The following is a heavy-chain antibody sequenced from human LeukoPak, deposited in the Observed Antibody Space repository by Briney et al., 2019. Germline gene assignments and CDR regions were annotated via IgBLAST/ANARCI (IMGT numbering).Heavy chain of an antibody. CDR2: MNPNGGNT. V-gene: IGHV1-8*01. CDR1: GYTFTSYD. CDR3: ARRGSSWSIYYYYYMDV. D-gene: IGHD6-13*01. J-gene: IGHJ6*03. Sequence: ASVEVSCKASGYTFTSYDINWVRQATGQGLEWMGWMNPNGGNTGYAQKFQGRVTMTRNTSISTAYMELSSLRSEDTAVYYCARRGSSWSIYYYYYMDVWGKGTTVTISS.